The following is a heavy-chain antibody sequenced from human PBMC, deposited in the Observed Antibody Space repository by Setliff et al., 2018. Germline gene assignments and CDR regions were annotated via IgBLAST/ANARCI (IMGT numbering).Heavy chain of an antibody. J-gene: IGHJ4*02. V-gene: IGHV4-39*01. CDR1: GASISSGTYY. CDR3: ARLPNYVWGSPVDY. CDR2: IHYRGTT. Sequence: KASETLSLTCTVSGASISSGTYYWAWIRQPPGKGLEWIGRIHYRGTTYSNASLASRLTISVDTAKNQFSLTLSSVTAADTAVYYCARLPNYVWGSPVDYWGQGTLVTVSS. D-gene: IGHD3-16*01.